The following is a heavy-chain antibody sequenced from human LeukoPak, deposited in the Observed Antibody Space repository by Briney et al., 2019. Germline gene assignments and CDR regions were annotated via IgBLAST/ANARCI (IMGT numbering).Heavy chain of an antibody. CDR1: GYTFTSYY. D-gene: IGHD3-10*01. V-gene: IGHV1-46*01. CDR2: INPSGGST. CDR3: ARGPTYYYGSGSYYNFDY. J-gene: IGHJ4*02. Sequence: ASVKVSCKASGYTFTSYYMHWVRQAPGQGLEWMGIINPSGGSTSYAQKFQGRVTMTRDTSTSTVYMELSSLRSEDTAVYYCARGPTYYYGSGSYYNFDYWAREPWSPSPQ.